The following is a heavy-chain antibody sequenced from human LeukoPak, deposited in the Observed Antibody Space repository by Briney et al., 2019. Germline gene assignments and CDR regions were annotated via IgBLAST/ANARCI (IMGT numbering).Heavy chain of an antibody. CDR1: GGSISSYY. Sequence: SETLSLTCIVSGGSISSYYWSWIRQPPGKGLEWIGYIHYSGSTNYNPSLKSRVTISVDTSKNQFSLKLRSVTAADTAVYYCAREAREGHVFDIWGQGTMVTVSS. CDR3: AREAREGHVFDI. J-gene: IGHJ3*02. D-gene: IGHD5-24*01. V-gene: IGHV4-59*01. CDR2: IHYSGST.